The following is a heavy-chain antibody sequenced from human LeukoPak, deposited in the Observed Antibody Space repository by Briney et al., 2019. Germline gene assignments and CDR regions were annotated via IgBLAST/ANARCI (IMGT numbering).Heavy chain of an antibody. D-gene: IGHD3-10*01. CDR1: GASISGSGYY. V-gene: IGHV4-39*07. CDR3: TRDPGTMLRGSRRGYADYYYYMDV. CDR2: IYDSGST. Sequence: PSETLSLTCTVSGASISGSGYYWGWIRQPPGKGLEWIGNIYDSGSTYYNASLQSRVTISIDTSKNQFSLRLSSVTAADTAVYYCTRDPGTMLRGSRRGYADYYYYMDVWGKGTTVTISS. J-gene: IGHJ6*03.